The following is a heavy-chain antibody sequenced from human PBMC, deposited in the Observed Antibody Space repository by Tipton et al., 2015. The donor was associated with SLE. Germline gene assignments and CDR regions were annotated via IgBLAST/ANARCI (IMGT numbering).Heavy chain of an antibody. CDR1: GGTFSRFT. CDR3: ASRDRQFYYYVLDV. J-gene: IGHJ6*02. CDR2: IIPIFYTT. Sequence: QSGAEVKKPGSSVKVSCKASGGTFSRFTISWVRQAPGQGLEWMGGIIPIFYTTNYAQKFQGRVTINADESTATAYMELSSLTSGDTAVYFCASRDRQFYYYVLDVWGQGTTVTVSS. V-gene: IGHV1-69*01. D-gene: IGHD3-22*01.